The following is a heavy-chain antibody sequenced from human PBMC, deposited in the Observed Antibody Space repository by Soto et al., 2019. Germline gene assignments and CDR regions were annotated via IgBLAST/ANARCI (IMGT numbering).Heavy chain of an antibody. CDR3: ARREGVAVAGTVYNRFDP. CDR1: GFTFSSYS. J-gene: IGHJ5*02. Sequence: PGGSLRLSCAASGFTFSSYSMNWVRQAPGKGREWVSSISSSSSYIYYADSVKGRFTISRDNAKNSLYLQMNSLRAEDTAVYYCARREGVAVAGTVYNRFDPWGQGTLVTVSS. V-gene: IGHV3-21*01. D-gene: IGHD6-19*01. CDR2: ISSSSSYI.